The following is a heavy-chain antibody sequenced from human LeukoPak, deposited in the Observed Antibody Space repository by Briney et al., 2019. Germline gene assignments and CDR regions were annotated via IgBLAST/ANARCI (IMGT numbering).Heavy chain of an antibody. CDR1: GFTFSSYS. CDR3: ASSAAYCGGDCYSGLDYFDY. CDR2: INSSSSYI. J-gene: IGHJ4*02. D-gene: IGHD2-21*02. Sequence: PGGSLRLSCAASGFTFSSYSMNWVRQAPGRGLEWVSSINSSSSYIYYAYSVKGRFTISRDNAKNSLYLQMNSLRAEDTAVYYCASSAAYCGGDCYSGLDYFDYWGQGTLVTVSS. V-gene: IGHV3-21*01.